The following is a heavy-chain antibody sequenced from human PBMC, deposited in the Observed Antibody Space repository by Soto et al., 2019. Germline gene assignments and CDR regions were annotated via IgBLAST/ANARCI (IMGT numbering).Heavy chain of an antibody. J-gene: IGHJ4*02. D-gene: IGHD6-6*01. CDR1: GFTFSSYW. Sequence: PGGSLRLSCAASGFTFSSYWMHWVRQAPGKGLVWVSRINSDGSSTSYADSVKGRFTISRDNAKNTLYLQMNSLRAEDTAVYYCARSAARSSYFHYWGQGTLVAVSS. CDR3: ARSAARSSYFHY. CDR2: INSDGSST. V-gene: IGHV3-74*01.